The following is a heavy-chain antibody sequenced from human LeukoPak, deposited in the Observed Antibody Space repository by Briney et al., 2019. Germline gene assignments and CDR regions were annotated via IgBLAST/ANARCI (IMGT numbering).Heavy chain of an antibody. CDR3: AREKYSSSWLSY. J-gene: IGHJ4*02. V-gene: IGHV1-69*04. CDR1: GGTSITHI. Sequence: SVKVSCKASGGTSITHIINWVRQAPGQGLEWMGRIIPILGIANYAQKFQGRVTITADKSTSTAYMELSSLRSEDTAVYYCAREKYSSSWLSYWGQGTLVTVSS. CDR2: IIPILGIA. D-gene: IGHD6-13*01.